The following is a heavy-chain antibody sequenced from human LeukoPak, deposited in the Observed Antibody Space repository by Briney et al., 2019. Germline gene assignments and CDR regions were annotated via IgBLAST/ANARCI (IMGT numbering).Heavy chain of an antibody. Sequence: GGSLRLSCAASGFTFSSYSMNWVRQAPGKGLEWVSSISSSSSYIYYADSVKGRFTISRDNAKNSLYLQMNSLRAEDTAVYYCAKLPINSLGDYGSGSYRFDPWGQGTLVTVSS. J-gene: IGHJ5*02. CDR1: GFTFSSYS. D-gene: IGHD3-10*01. V-gene: IGHV3-21*04. CDR2: ISSSSSYI. CDR3: AKLPINSLGDYGSGSYRFDP.